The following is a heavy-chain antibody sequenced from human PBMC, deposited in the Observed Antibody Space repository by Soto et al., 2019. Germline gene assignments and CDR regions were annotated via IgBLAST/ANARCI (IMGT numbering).Heavy chain of an antibody. V-gene: IGHV4-30-4*01. Sequence: SETLSLTCTVSGGSISSGDYYWSWIRQPPGKGLEWIGYIYYSGSTYYNPSLKSRVTISVDTSKNQFSLKLSSVTAADTAVYYCARIHTAMGHSKDYCGQGTLVTVYS. J-gene: IGHJ4*02. D-gene: IGHD5-18*01. CDR2: IYYSGST. CDR1: GGSISSGDYY. CDR3: ARIHTAMGHSKDY.